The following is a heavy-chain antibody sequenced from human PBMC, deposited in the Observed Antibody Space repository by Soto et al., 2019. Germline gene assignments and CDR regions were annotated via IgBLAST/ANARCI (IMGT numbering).Heavy chain of an antibody. CDR3: ARATRTYGDYGVGYYYYYYMDV. CDR1: GGSISSYY. Sequence: SETLSLTCTVSGGSISSYYWSWIRQPPGKGLEWIGYIYYSGSTNYNPSLKSRVTISVDTSKNQFSLKLSSVTAADTAVYYCARATRTYGDYGVGYYYYYYMDVWGKGTTVTVSS. J-gene: IGHJ6*03. V-gene: IGHV4-59*08. D-gene: IGHD4-17*01. CDR2: IYYSGST.